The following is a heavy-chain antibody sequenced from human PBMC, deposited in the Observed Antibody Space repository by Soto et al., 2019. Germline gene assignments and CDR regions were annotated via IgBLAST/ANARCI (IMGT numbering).Heavy chain of an antibody. CDR3: AGVRYRGYDYKPDLDI. CDR1: GYTFDNYA. D-gene: IGHD5-12*01. V-gene: IGHV1-3*01. J-gene: IGHJ3*02. Sequence: QVQLVQSGAQVKKPGASVKVSCKASGYTFDNYALHWVRQAPGRRLEWMGWIHAGNGYTKYSQRFEGRVTITIDTSASTVHMVFSLLRSDERAVDCSAGVRYRGYDYKPDLDIWGQGTRVTVSS. CDR2: IHAGNGYT.